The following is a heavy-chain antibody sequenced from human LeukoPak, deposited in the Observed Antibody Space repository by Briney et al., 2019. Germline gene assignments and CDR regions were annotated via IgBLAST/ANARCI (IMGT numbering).Heavy chain of an antibody. Sequence: ASVKVSCKASGYTFTSYAMNWVRQAPGQGLEWMGWINPNSGGTNYAQKFQGRVTMTRDTSISTAYMELSRLRSDDTAVYYCAILPTHAVSFDYWGQGTLVTVSS. D-gene: IGHD2-2*01. J-gene: IGHJ4*02. CDR1: GYTFTSYA. V-gene: IGHV1-2*02. CDR3: AILPTHAVSFDY. CDR2: INPNSGGT.